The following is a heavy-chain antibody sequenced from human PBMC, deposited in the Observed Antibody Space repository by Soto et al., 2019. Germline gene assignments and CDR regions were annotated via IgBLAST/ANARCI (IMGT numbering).Heavy chain of an antibody. Sequence: SETLSLTCTVSGGSISSSSYYWGWIRQPPGKGLEWIVSIYHSGSTNYNPSLKSRVTISVDKSKNQFSLKLSSVTAADTAVYYCAREVRGPWHEGVAAAGDNDYWGQGTLVTVSS. J-gene: IGHJ4*02. D-gene: IGHD6-13*01. V-gene: IGHV4-39*07. CDR2: IYHSGST. CDR3: AREVRGPWHEGVAAAGDNDY. CDR1: GGSISSSSYY.